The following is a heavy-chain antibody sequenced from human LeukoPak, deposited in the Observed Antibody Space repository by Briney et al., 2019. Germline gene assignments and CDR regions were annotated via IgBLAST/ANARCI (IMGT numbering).Heavy chain of an antibody. CDR2: MNPNSGNT. D-gene: IGHD4-17*01. Sequence: GASVKVSCKASGYTFTSYYMHWVRQAPGQGLEWMGWMNPNSGNTGYAQKFQGRVTMTRNTSISTAYMELSSLRSEDTAVYYCARVTTVTYCYYYGMDVWGQGTTATVSS. CDR3: ARVTTVTYCYYYGMDV. CDR1: GYTFTSYY. V-gene: IGHV1-8*02. J-gene: IGHJ6*02.